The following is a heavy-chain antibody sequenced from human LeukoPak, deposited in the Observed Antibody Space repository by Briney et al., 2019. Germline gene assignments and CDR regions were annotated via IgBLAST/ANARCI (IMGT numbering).Heavy chain of an antibody. CDR2: IIPIFGTA. Sequence: SVKVSCKASGGTFSSYAISWVRQAPGQGLEWMGGIIPIFGTANYAQKFQGRVTITADESTSTAYMEPSSLRSEDTAVYYCARDSGRYCSSTSCYTLGYYYYGMDVWGQGTTVTVSS. J-gene: IGHJ6*02. CDR3: ARDSGRYCSSTSCYTLGYYYYGMDV. CDR1: GGTFSSYA. V-gene: IGHV1-69*13. D-gene: IGHD2-2*02.